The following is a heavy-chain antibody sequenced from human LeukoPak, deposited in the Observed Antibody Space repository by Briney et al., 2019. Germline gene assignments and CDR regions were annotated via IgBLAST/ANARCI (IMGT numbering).Heavy chain of an antibody. J-gene: IGHJ4*02. CDR3: ARSGSYRFDY. CDR1: GDSVPSDSAT. V-gene: IGHV6-1*01. D-gene: IGHD1-26*01. Sequence: SQTLSLTFAISGDSVPSDSATWNWIRQSPSRGLEWLGRSCYRSKWYNDYAVSVKSRITINPDTSKNQFSLHLNSVTPEDTAAYYCARSGSYRFDYWGQGTLVTVSS. CDR2: SCYRSKWYN.